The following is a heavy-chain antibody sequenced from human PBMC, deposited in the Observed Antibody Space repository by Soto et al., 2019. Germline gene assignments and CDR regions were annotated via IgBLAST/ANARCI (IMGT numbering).Heavy chain of an antibody. J-gene: IGHJ6*02. V-gene: IGHV1-46*01. CDR2: INPSGGST. Sequence: QVQLVQSGAEVKKPGASVKVSCKASGYTFTSYYMHWVRQAPGQGLEWMGIINPSGGSTSYAQKFQGRVTMTRDTSTSTVYMVLSSLRSEDTAVYCWNGYYDMLTGYYNGVWGQGTTVTVSS. CDR3: NGYYDMLTGYYNGV. D-gene: IGHD3-9*01. CDR1: GYTFTSYY.